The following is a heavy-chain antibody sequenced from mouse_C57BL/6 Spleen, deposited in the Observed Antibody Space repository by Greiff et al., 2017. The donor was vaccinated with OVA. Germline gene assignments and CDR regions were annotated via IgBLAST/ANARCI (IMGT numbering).Heavy chain of an antibody. CDR1: GYTFTSYN. J-gene: IGHJ2*01. CDR3: ARSWDPYYFDY. D-gene: IGHD4-1*01. Sequence: QSGAELVRPGASVKMSCKASGYTFTSYNMHWVKQTPSQGLEWIGAIYPGNGDTSYNQKFKGKATLTVDKSSSTAYMQLSSLTSEDSAVYFCARSWDPYYFDYWGQGTTLTVSS. V-gene: IGHV1-12*01. CDR2: IYPGNGDT.